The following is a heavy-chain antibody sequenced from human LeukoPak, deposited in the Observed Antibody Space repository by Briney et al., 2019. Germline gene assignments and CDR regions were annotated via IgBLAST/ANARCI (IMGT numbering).Heavy chain of an antibody. J-gene: IGHJ5*02. D-gene: IGHD1-26*01. V-gene: IGHV1-46*01. Sequence: ASVKVSCKASGYTFTSYYMRWVRQAPGQGLEWMGIINPSGGSTSYAQKFHGRVTMTRDTSTSTLYMELSSLRSEDTAVYYCARDCRANLNWFDPWGQETLVTVSS. CDR2: INPSGGST. CDR3: ARDCRANLNWFDP. CDR1: GYTFTSYY.